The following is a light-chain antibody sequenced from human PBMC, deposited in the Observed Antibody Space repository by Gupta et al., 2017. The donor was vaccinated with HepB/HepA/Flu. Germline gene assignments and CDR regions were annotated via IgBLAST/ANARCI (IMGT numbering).Light chain of an antibody. J-gene: IGKJ4*02. CDR3: HQRISGPRGRT. Sequence: EIVLTQSPATLSLSPGERATLSCRASQSVSTYLACYQQKPGQAPRRLIYDASSRATGIRARFSGSGEGTDVRLNIISREPADFAVYYSHQRISGPRGRTFGGGTKVEIK. CDR1: QSVSTY. V-gene: IGKV3-11*01. CDR2: DAS.